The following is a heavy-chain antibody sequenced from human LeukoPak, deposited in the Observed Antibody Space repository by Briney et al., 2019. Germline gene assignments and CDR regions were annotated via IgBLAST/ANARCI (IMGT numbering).Heavy chain of an antibody. V-gene: IGHV1-3*01. CDR3: ARGVNYYDSGTYYTPYNCFDP. J-gene: IGHJ5*02. Sequence: ASVKVSCKASGYTFSSFAMHWVRPATGQRLECMGWIDPVSGNTKYSQNFQGRVTITRDTSASSAYMELSGLKSEDTAVYYCARGVNYYDSGTYYTPYNCFDPWGQGTLVTVSS. CDR2: IDPVSGNT. D-gene: IGHD3-10*01. CDR1: GYTFSSFA.